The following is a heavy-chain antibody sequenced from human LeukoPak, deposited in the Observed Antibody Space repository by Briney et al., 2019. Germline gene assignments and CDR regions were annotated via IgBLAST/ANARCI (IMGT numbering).Heavy chain of an antibody. CDR2: IKQDGSEK. D-gene: IGHD3-22*01. CDR1: GFTFSSYW. V-gene: IGHV3-7*01. CDR3: AGAPSFDSSGFDAFDI. J-gene: IGHJ3*02. Sequence: GGSLRLSCAASGFTFSSYWMSWVRQAPGKGLEWVANIKQDGSEKYYVDSVKGRFTISRDNAKNSLYLQMNSLRAEDTAVYYCAGAPSFDSSGFDAFDIWGQGTMVTVSS.